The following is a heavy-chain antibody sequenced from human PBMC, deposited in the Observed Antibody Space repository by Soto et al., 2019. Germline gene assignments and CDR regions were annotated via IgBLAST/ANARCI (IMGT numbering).Heavy chain of an antibody. CDR1: GGSISSGDYY. D-gene: IGHD4-4*01. Sequence: SETLSLTCTVSGGSISSGDYYGSWIRQPPGKGLEWIGYIYYSGSTYYKPSLKSRVTISVDTSKNQLSLKLSSVTAADTAVYYCARMPGYSNFHWFDPRGQGTRVT. CDR2: IYYSGST. V-gene: IGHV4-30-4*01. CDR3: ARMPGYSNFHWFDP. J-gene: IGHJ5*02.